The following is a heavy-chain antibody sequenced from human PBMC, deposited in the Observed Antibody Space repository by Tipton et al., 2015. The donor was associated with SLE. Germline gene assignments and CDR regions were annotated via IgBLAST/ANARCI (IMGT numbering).Heavy chain of an antibody. J-gene: IGHJ4*02. CDR1: GGYISSDTYY. CDR3: ARGGGSYYDY. D-gene: IGHD1-26*01. CDR2: IYNTGST. Sequence: TLSLTCIVSGGYISSDTYYWSWIRQPAGKGLEWIGRIYNTGSTNYNPSLKSRVTMSVHPSKRQFSLKLTSVTAADTAVYYCARGGGSYYDYWGQGTLVTVSS. V-gene: IGHV4-61*02.